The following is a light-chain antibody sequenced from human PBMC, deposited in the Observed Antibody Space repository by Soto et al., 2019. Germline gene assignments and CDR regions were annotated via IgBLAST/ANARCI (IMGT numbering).Light chain of an antibody. CDR2: EVT. CDR1: SSDVGGYNF. CDR3: SSYTSSGTLV. Sequence: QSALTQPASVSGSPGQSITISCTGTSSDVGGYNFVSWYQQHPGKAPKLMTYEVTNRPSGVSNRFSGSKSANTASLTISGLQAVDEADYYCSSYTSSGTLVFGGGTKLTVL. V-gene: IGLV2-14*01. J-gene: IGLJ2*01.